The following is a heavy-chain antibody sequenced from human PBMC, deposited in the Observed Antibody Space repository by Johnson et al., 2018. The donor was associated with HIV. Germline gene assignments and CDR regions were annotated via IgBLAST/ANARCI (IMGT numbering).Heavy chain of an antibody. CDR2: ISSSGSTI. CDR1: GFTFSDYY. Sequence: QEQLVESGGGLVKPGGSLRLSCAASGFTFSDYYMSWIRQAPGKGLEWVSYISSSGSTIYYADSVKGRFTISRDHAKYSLYLQMNSLRAEDTAVYYCAPQLGIGDAFDIWGQGTMVTVSS. J-gene: IGHJ3*02. D-gene: IGHD7-27*01. CDR3: APQLGIGDAFDI. V-gene: IGHV3-11*04.